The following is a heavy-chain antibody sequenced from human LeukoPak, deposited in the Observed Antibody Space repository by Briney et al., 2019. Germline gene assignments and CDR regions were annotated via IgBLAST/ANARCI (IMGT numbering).Heavy chain of an antibody. D-gene: IGHD2-8*01. CDR3: ARMVNRRVALGSILYLDP. V-gene: IGHV1-18*01. Sequence: ASVKVSCKASGYTFTSYGISWVRQAPGQGLEWMGWISAYNGNTNYAQKLQGRVTMTTDTSTSTAYMELRSLRSEDTAVYYCARMVNRRVALGSILYLDPWGQGTLVTVSS. CDR2: ISAYNGNT. J-gene: IGHJ5*02. CDR1: GYTFTSYG.